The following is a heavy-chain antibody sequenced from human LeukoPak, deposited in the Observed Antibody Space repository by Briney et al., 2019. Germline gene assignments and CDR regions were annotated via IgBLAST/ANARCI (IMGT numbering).Heavy chain of an antibody. CDR2: IYTSGST. CDR3: ARGLPTMGGFGMDV. J-gene: IGHJ6*02. Sequence: PSETRSLTCTVSGGSISSGSYYWSWIRQPAGKGLEWIGRIYTSGSTNYNPSLKSRVTISVDTSKNQFSLKLSSVTAADTAVYYCARGLPTMGGFGMDVWGQGTTVTVSS. V-gene: IGHV4-61*02. D-gene: IGHD3-10*01. CDR1: GGSISSGSYY.